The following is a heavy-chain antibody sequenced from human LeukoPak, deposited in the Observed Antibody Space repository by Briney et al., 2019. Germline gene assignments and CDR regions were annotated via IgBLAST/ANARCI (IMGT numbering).Heavy chain of an antibody. CDR1: GFTFSTYW. Sequence: GGSLRLSCTASGFTFSTYWMSWVRQAPGRGPEWVANIKQDGSETHYMDSVKGRFTIFRDNSKNTLYLQMNSLRAEDTAVYYCAKEGEVPAAHPFDYWGQGTLVTVSS. J-gene: IGHJ4*02. CDR2: IKQDGSET. V-gene: IGHV3-7*03. D-gene: IGHD2-2*01. CDR3: AKEGEVPAAHPFDY.